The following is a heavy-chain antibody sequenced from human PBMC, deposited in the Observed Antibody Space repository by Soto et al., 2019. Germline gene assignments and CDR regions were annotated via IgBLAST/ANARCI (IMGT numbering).Heavy chain of an antibody. CDR3: GICTYGLALDLLSF. CDR1: GESFSGYY. V-gene: IGHV4-34*01. Sequence: PSKTLSITCAVYGESFSGYYWSWIRQPPGKGLEWIGEINHSGSTNYNPSLKSRVTISVDTSKNQFSLKLSSVTAADTAVYYCGICTYGLALDLLSFWAQGSLVIVSS. CDR2: INHSGST. J-gene: IGHJ4*02. D-gene: IGHD6-19*01.